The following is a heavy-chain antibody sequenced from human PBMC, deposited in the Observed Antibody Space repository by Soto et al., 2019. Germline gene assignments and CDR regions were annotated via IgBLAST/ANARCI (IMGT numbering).Heavy chain of an antibody. J-gene: IGHJ6*02. CDR1: GYIFVNYG. V-gene: IGHV1-18*01. Sequence: QVQLVQSGDEVRKPGSSVKVSCKASGYIFVNYGIAWVRQAPGQGREWMGWISPYSGNTHYASKVQGRHTMTTDTTTSTAYMQLGSLTSDDTAGYYCAMVYNYVTPTPQDVWGQGTTVTVSS. CDR3: AMVYNYVTPTPQDV. CDR2: ISPYSGNT. D-gene: IGHD3-16*01.